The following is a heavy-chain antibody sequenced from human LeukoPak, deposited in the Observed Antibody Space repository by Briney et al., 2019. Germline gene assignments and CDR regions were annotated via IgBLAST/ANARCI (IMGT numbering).Heavy chain of an antibody. CDR1: GFTFSSYG. CDR3: AKDTEPGYSYGYFDY. V-gene: IGHV3-30*18. CDR2: ISYDGSNK. J-gene: IGHJ4*02. Sequence: GGSLRLSCAASGFTFSSYGMHWVRQAPGKGLEWVAGISYDGSNKYYADSVKGRFTISRDNSKNTLYLQMNSLRAEDTAVYYCAKDTEPGYSYGYFDYWGQGTLVTVSS. D-gene: IGHD5-18*01.